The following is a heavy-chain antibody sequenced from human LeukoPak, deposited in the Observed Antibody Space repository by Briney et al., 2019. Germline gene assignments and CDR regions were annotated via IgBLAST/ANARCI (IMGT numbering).Heavy chain of an antibody. V-gene: IGHV1-18*01. Sequence: GASVKVSCKASGYTFTSYGISWVRQAPGQGLEWMGWIIAYNGNTNYAQKLQGRVTMTTDTSTNTAYMGLRSLRSDDTAVYYCARDKGPATAIPLRNLYPGDYWGQGTLVTVSS. CDR1: GYTFTSYG. CDR3: ARDKGPATAIPLRNLYPGDY. J-gene: IGHJ4*02. D-gene: IGHD2-2*02. CDR2: IIAYNGNT.